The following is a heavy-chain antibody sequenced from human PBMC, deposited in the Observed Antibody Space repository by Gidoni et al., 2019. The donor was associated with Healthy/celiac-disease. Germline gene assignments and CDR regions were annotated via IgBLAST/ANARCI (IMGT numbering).Heavy chain of an antibody. CDR2: ISLNSGSI. J-gene: IGHJ6*02. CDR3: AKDMGLDIVVVVAAAPGGMDV. D-gene: IGHD2-15*01. V-gene: IGHV3-9*01. Sequence: EVQLVESGGGLVQPGRSLRLSCAASGLTFDDYAMQWVRQAPGKGLEWVSGISLNSGSIGYADSVKGRFTISRDNAKNSLYLQMNSLRAEDTALYYCAKDMGLDIVVVVAAAPGGMDVWGQGTTVTVSS. CDR1: GLTFDDYA.